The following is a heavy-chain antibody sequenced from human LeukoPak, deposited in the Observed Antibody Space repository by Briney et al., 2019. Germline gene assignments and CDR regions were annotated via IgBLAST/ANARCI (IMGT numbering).Heavy chain of an antibody. V-gene: IGHV5-51*01. CDR3: ARRNSPDFDI. D-gene: IGHD1/OR15-1a*01. CDR1: GYSFTSFW. CDR2: IYPGDSDT. Sequence: PGGSLKISWQGSGYSFTSFWIGWVPQMPGKGLEWMGIIYPGDSDTRSSPSFQGQVTISADKSISTAYLQWSSLKASDTAMYYCARRNSPDFDIWGQGTMVTVSS. J-gene: IGHJ3*02.